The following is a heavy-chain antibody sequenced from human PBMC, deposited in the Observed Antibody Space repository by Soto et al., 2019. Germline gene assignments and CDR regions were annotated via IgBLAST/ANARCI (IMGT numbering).Heavy chain of an antibody. CDR1: GFTFTSDW. V-gene: IGHV3-7*01. J-gene: IGHJ4*02. D-gene: IGHD3-16*01. CDR2: IKGDGSEK. CDR3: ARWAGYYSFDY. Sequence: PGGSLRLSXVASGFTFTSDWMSWVRQAPGKGLEWVANIKGDGSEKRYVDSVKGRLTISRDNAKNSVYLQMNSLRAEDTAVYYCARWAGYYSFDYWGQGTLVTVS.